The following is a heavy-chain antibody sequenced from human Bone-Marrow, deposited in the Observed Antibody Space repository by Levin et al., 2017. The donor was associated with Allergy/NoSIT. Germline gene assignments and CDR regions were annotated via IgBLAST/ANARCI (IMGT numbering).Heavy chain of an antibody. CDR2: ISSGGTYI. J-gene: IGHJ3*02. CDR3: TFSTGGGAFDI. D-gene: IGHD2-15*01. Sequence: GESLKISCAASGFTFSRYSLNWVRQAPGKGLEWVSSISSGGTYIDDADSVKGRFTISRDNAKNSLYLQMNSLRAEDTAVYYCTFSTGGGAFDIWGQGTLVTVSS. CDR1: GFTFSRYS. V-gene: IGHV3-21*01.